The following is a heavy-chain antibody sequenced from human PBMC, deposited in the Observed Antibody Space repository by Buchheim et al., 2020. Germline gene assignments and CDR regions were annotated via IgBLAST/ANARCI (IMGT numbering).Heavy chain of an antibody. V-gene: IGHV3-7*01. Sequence: EVQLVESGGGLVQPGGSLRLSCAASGFTFSAYWMTWVRQAPGKGLEWVSNINQDGSHRNYVDSVKGRFTISRDNAKNSLYLQMNSLRAEDTALYYCADPPSNYWGQGTL. CDR1: GFTFSAYW. CDR3: ADPPSNY. CDR2: INQDGSHR. J-gene: IGHJ4*02.